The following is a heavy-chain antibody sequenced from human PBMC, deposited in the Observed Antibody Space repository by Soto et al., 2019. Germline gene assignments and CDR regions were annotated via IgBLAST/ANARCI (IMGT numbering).Heavy chain of an antibody. J-gene: IGHJ4*02. V-gene: IGHV3-74*01. CDR1: GFTFTNYW. CDR3: TKVFEY. Sequence: VGSLRLSCAASGFTFTNYWMHWVRQVPGKGLVWVSRIDGVGTGTSYSDSVRGRFTISRDNAENTLYLQMNSLRAEDTAVYYCTKVFEYWGQGTLVTV. CDR2: IDGVGTGT.